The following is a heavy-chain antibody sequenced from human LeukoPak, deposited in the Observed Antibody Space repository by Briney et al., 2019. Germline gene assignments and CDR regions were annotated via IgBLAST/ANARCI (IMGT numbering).Heavy chain of an antibody. D-gene: IGHD5-12*01. J-gene: IGHJ4*02. Sequence: GASVKVSCKASGYTFTSYGISWVRQAPGQGLEWMGWISAYNGNTNYAQKLQGRVTMTRDTSISTAYMELSRLRSDDTAVYYCASVGPGRYSGYDNLYDYWGQGTLVTVSS. V-gene: IGHV1-18*01. CDR3: ASVGPGRYSGYDNLYDY. CDR1: GYTFTSYG. CDR2: ISAYNGNT.